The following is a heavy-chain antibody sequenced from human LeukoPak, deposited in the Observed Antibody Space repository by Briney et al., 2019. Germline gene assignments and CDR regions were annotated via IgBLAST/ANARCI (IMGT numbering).Heavy chain of an antibody. V-gene: IGHV4-30-4*08. CDR1: GGSISSGDYY. CDR2: IYYSGST. Sequence: PSETLSLTCTVSGGSISSGDYYWSWIRRPPGKGLEWIGYIYYSGSTYYNPSLKSRVTISVDTSKNQFSLKLSSVTAADTAVYYCARGEGVLRFDPWGQGTLVTVSS. J-gene: IGHJ5*02. CDR3: ARGEGVLRFDP. D-gene: IGHD1-26*01.